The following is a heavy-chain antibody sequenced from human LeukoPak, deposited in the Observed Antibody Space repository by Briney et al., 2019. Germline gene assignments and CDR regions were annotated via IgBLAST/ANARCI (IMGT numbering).Heavy chain of an antibody. Sequence: GGSLRLSCAASGFTVNSNYMSWVRQAPGKGPEWVSVIYSGAGTYYADSVKGRFTISRDNSKNTLYLQMNSLRAEDTAVYYCARSGGGDYYYYMDVWGKGTTVTISS. D-gene: IGHD3-16*01. V-gene: IGHV3-53*01. J-gene: IGHJ6*03. CDR3: ARSGGGDYYYYMDV. CDR1: GFTVNSNY. CDR2: IYSGAGT.